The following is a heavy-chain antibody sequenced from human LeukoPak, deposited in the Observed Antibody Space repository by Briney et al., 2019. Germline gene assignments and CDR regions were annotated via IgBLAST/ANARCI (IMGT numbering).Heavy chain of an antibody. D-gene: IGHD7-27*01. CDR3: ARDVGTRPKAFDY. CDR2: ISGFTGHT. J-gene: IGHJ4*02. CDR1: GYTFTNYG. Sequence: ASVKVSCKASGYTFTNYGITWVRQAPGQGLEWMGWISGFTGHTYYAQNLQGRVTVTADTSTSTVYMDLRSLRSDDTAVYYCARDVGTRPKAFDYWGQGTLVTVSS. V-gene: IGHV1-18*01.